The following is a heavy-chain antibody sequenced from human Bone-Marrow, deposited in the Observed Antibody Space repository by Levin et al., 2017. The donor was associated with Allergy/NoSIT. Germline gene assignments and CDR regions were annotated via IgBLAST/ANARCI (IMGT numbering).Heavy chain of an antibody. V-gene: IGHV5-51*01. CDR3: ARPVIAVPGRMVGYFDL. CDR1: GYSFTAYW. Sequence: RGESLKISCKGSGYSFTAYWIGWVRQMPGKGLEWMGIIYPGDSDTRYSPSFQGQVTISVDKSITSAYLQWSSLKASDTAMYYCARPVIAVPGRMVGYFDLWGRGTLVTVSS. D-gene: IGHD6-19*01. J-gene: IGHJ2*01. CDR2: IYPGDSDT.